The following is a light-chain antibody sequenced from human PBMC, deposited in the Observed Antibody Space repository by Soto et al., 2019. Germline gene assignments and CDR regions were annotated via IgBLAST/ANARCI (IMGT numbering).Light chain of an antibody. J-gene: IGLJ2*01. CDR2: EDN. CDR1: KLGHKY. Sequence: SYELTQPPSVSVSPGQTASITCSGDKLGHKYACWYQQKPRQSPVLVIYEDNKRPSGIPERFSGSNSGNTATLTISGTQAMDEADYYCQAWDSNTVLFAGGTKLTVL. CDR3: QAWDSNTVL. V-gene: IGLV3-1*01.